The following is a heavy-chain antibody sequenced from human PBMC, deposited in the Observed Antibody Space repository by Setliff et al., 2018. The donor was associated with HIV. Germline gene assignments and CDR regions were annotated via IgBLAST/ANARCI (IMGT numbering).Heavy chain of an antibody. D-gene: IGHD3-10*01. CDR2: IYYSGST. Sequence: SETLSLTCTVSGGSTTTTNYYWGWIRQPPGKGLESIGTIYYSGSTYYKSSLKSRLTISVDTSKNQFSLKMSSVTAADTAVDYCARARGPEGYFDSWGQGTLVTVSS. CDR3: ARARGPEGYFDS. V-gene: IGHV4-39*07. CDR1: GGSTTTTNYY. J-gene: IGHJ4*02.